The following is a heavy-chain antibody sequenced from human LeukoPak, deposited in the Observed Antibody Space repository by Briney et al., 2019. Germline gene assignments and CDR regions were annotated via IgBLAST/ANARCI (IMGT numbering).Heavy chain of an antibody. CDR3: ARDFGSNYYYYMDV. J-gene: IGHJ6*03. D-gene: IGHD3-10*01. Sequence: SGTLSLTCAVSGGSISSSNWWSWVRQPPGKGLEWIGEIYHSGNTYYNPSLKSRVTISVDTSKNQFSLKLSSVTAADTAVYYCARDFGSNYYYYMDVWGKGTTVTVSS. CDR2: IYHSGNT. V-gene: IGHV4-4*02. CDR1: GGSISSSNW.